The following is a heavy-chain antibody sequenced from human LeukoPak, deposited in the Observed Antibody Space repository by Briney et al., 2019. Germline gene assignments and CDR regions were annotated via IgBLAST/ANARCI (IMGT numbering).Heavy chain of an antibody. V-gene: IGHV1-2*02. D-gene: IGHD2-21*02. CDR2: INPNSGGT. CDR3: ARSHTSDSYSPQYYMDV. J-gene: IGHJ6*03. CDR1: GYTFTGYY. Sequence: WASVKVSCKASGYTFTGYYMHWVRQAPGQGLQWMAWINPNSGGTNYAQKFQCRVIMTRDTSISTAYMELSRLRSDDTAVYYCARSHTSDSYSPQYYMDVWGKGTTVTVSS.